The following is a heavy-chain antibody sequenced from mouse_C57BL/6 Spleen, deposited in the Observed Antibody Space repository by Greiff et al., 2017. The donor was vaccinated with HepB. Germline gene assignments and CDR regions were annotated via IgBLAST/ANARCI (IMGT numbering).Heavy chain of an antibody. J-gene: IGHJ2*01. CDR1: GYTFTSYT. CDR3: ARGDDDYDGPYNFDY. CDR2: INPSSGYT. V-gene: IGHV1-4*01. Sequence: QVQLQQSGAELARPGASVKMSCKASGYTFTSYTMHWVKQRPGKGLEWIGYINPSSGYTKYNQKFKDKATLTADKSSSTAYMQLSSLTSEDSAVYYCARGDDDYDGPYNFDYWGQGTTLTVSS. D-gene: IGHD2-4*01.